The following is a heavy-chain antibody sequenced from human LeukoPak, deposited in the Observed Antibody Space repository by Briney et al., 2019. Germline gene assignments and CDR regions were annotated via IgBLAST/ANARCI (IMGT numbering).Heavy chain of an antibody. J-gene: IGHJ4*02. D-gene: IGHD3-16*01. V-gene: IGHV4-61*02. CDR2: VHNGGNT. CDR3: ARGDYETPLFNY. Sequence: SETLSLTCTVSGGSIRSGNYFWSWIRQPAGKGLEWIGRVHNGGNTNYNPSLKSRVTISLDTSKNQFSLQLSSVTAADTAVYFCARGDYETPLFNYWGQGTLVTVSS. CDR1: GGSIRSGNYF.